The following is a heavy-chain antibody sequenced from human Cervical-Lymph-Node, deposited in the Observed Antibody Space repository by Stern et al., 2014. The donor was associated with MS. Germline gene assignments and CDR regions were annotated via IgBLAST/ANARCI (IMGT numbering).Heavy chain of an antibody. CDR1: GGSISRSTYY. J-gene: IGHJ4*02. V-gene: IGHV4-39*01. Sequence: QVQLQESGPGLVKPSETLSLTCSVSGGSISRSTYYWGWIRQPPGKGLEWIGSIYYSGTTYYNPFLKSRVTIDTPTNQFSFRLTSVTAADTAVYYCARHDGWLPHYWSQGTLVTVSS. D-gene: IGHD5-12*01. CDR3: ARHDGWLPHY. CDR2: IYYSGTT.